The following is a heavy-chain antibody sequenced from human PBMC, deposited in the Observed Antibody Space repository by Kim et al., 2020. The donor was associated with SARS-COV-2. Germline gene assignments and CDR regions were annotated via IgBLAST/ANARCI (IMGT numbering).Heavy chain of an antibody. Sequence: ASVKVSCKASGYTFTGYYMHWVRQAPGQGLEWMGWINPNSGGTNYAQKFQGRVTMTRDTSISTAYMELSRLRSDDTAVYYCARVSGYYGSGSYYHLDYWGQGTLVTVSS. CDR2: INPNSGGT. V-gene: IGHV1-2*02. J-gene: IGHJ4*02. CDR1: GYTFTGYY. CDR3: ARVSGYYGSGSYYHLDY. D-gene: IGHD3-10*01.